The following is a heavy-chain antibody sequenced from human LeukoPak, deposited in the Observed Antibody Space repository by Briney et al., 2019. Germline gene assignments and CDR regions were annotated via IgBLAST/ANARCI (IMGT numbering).Heavy chain of an antibody. J-gene: IGHJ4*02. V-gene: IGHV3-21*01. CDR1: GFTFSSYS. Sequence: GGSLRLSCAASGFTFSSYSMNWVRQAPGKGLGWVSSISSSSYIYYADSVKGRFTISRDNAKNSLYLQMNSLRAEDTAVYYCARDGLAIVVPEVWGQGTLVTVSS. D-gene: IGHD2-2*03. CDR2: ISSSSYI. CDR3: ARDGLAIVVPEV.